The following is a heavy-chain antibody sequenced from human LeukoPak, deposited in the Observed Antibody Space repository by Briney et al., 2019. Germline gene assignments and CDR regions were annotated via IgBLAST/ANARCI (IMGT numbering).Heavy chain of an antibody. V-gene: IGHV1-18*01. D-gene: IGHD3-9*01. CDR2: ISAYNGNT. CDR3: ARDSGTYYDVLTDGLFDY. Sequence: ASVKVSCKASGYTFTSYGISWVRQAPGQGLEWMGWISAYNGNTNYAQKLQGRVTMTTDTSTSTAYMELRSLRSDDTAVYYCARDSGTYYDVLTDGLFDYWGQGTLVTVSS. CDR1: GYTFTSYG. J-gene: IGHJ4*02.